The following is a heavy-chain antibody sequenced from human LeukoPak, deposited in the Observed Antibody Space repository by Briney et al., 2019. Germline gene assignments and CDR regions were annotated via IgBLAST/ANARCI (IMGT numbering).Heavy chain of an antibody. CDR2: INQDGSEK. D-gene: IGHD3-10*02. Sequence: GGSLRLSCGASGFTFDDYWMSWVRQAPGQGLEWVANINQDGSEKYYLDSAKGRFTISRDNAKNPLYLQMNSLRAEDTAVYYCAELGITMIGGVWGKGTTVTISS. CDR1: GFTFDDYW. V-gene: IGHV3-7*01. CDR3: AELGITMIGGV. J-gene: IGHJ6*04.